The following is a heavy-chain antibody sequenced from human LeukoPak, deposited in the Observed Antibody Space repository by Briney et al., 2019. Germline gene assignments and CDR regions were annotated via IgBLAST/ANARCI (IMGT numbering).Heavy chain of an antibody. J-gene: IGHJ6*03. V-gene: IGHV1-69*05. CDR3: ATFSTSRDYYYYYMDV. CDR1: GGTFSSYA. Sequence: ASVKVSCKASGGTFSSYAISWVRQAPGQGLEWMGGIIPIFGTANYAQKFQGRVTITTDESTSTAYMELSSLGSEDTAVYYCATFSTSRDYYYYYMDVWGKGTTVTVSS. CDR2: IIPIFGTA. D-gene: IGHD5/OR15-5a*01.